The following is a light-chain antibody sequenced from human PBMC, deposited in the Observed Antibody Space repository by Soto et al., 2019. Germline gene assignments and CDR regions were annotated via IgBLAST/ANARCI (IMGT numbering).Light chain of an antibody. CDR3: QQYHNWPIT. J-gene: IGKJ5*01. CDR2: DAS. Sequence: EIVLTQSPATLSVSPGERATLSCRASQSVGSNLAWYQQKPGQAPRLLIYDASNRATGIPARFSGSGSGTEFTLTISSLQSEDFAVYYCQQYHNWPITFGQGTRLEIK. CDR1: QSVGSN. V-gene: IGKV3D-15*01.